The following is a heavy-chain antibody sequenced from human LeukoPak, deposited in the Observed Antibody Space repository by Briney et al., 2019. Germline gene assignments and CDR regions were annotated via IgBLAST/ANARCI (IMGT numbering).Heavy chain of an antibody. CDR2: ISSSGSSI. D-gene: IGHD5-24*01. V-gene: IGHV3-48*03. CDR1: GFTFSSYE. CDR3: ARTRDGPFDY. Sequence: PGGSLRLSCVVSGFTFSSYEMNWVRQAPGKGLEWLSHISSSGSSIQYADSAKGRFTISRDNAKNSLYLQMNSLRAEDTAVYYCARTRDGPFDYWGQGTLVTVSS. J-gene: IGHJ4*02.